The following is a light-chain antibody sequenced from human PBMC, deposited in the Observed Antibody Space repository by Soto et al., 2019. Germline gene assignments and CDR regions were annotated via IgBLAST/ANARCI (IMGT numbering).Light chain of an antibody. CDR3: QQYNNWPQT. V-gene: IGKV3-15*01. CDR2: GAS. J-gene: IGKJ1*01. Sequence: VMTQAPATLSVSPGERATLSCRASQTINNNVAWYQLKVGQAPRLLIYGASTRATGIPARFSGSGSGTEFTLTISSLQSEDFAVYHCQQYNNWPQTFGRGTTVEFK. CDR1: QTINNN.